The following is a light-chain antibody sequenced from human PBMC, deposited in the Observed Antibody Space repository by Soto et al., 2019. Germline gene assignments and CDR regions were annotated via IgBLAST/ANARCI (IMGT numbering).Light chain of an antibody. Sequence: QSVLTQPASVSGSPGQSITISCTGTSSDVGGYRYVSWFQQHPGKAPKLMIYEVSNRPSGVSIRFSGSKSGNTASLTIFGLQAEDEADYYCSSYSSSNTPYVLGTGTKVTVL. CDR3: SSYSSSNTPYV. V-gene: IGLV2-14*01. CDR2: EVS. CDR1: SSDVGGYRY. J-gene: IGLJ1*01.